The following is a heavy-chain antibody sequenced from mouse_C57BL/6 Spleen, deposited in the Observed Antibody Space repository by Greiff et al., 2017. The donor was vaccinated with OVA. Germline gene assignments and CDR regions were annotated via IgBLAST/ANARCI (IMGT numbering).Heavy chain of an antibody. CDR2: INPSTGGT. D-gene: IGHD2-10*01. CDR1: GYSFTGYY. Sequence: VHVKQSGPELVKPGASVKISCKASGYSFTGYYMNWVKQSPEKSLEWIGEINPSTGGTTYNQKFKAKATLTVDKSSSTAYMQLKSLTSEDSAVYYCARGAYYGTSWFAYWGQGTLVTVSA. CDR3: ARGAYYGTSWFAY. V-gene: IGHV1-42*01. J-gene: IGHJ3*01.